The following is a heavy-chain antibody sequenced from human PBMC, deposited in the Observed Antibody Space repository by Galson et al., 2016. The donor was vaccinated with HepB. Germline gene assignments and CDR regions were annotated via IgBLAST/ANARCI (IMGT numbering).Heavy chain of an antibody. D-gene: IGHD3-10*01. Sequence: SVKVSCKASGYRFTSFVIHWMRQAPGQSLEWMGWINPGNGQTKYSQKFQDRVTITRDTSASTAFMVMSSLRSEDTAVYSCARVHYYGSGSPYYLDFWGQGTLVTVSS. CDR3: ARVHYYGSGSPYYLDF. CDR1: GYRFTSFV. V-gene: IGHV1-3*01. CDR2: INPGNGQT. J-gene: IGHJ4*02.